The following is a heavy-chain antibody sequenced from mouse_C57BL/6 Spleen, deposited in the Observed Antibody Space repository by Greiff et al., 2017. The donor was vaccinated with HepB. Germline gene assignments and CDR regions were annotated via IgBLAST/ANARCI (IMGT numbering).Heavy chain of an antibody. V-gene: IGHV5-6*02. CDR3: ASLYYSTFAY. J-gene: IGHJ3*01. D-gene: IGHD1-1*01. CDR1: GFTFSSYG. Sequence: DVMLVESGGDLVKPGGSLKLSCAASGFTFSSYGMSWVRQTPDKRLEWVATISSGGSYTYYPDSVKGRFTISRDNAKNTLYLQMSSLKSEDTAMYYCASLYYSTFAYWGQGTLVTVSA. CDR2: ISSGGSYT.